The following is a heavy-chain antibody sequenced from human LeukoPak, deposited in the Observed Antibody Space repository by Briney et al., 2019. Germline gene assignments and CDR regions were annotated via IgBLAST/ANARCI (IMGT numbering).Heavy chain of an antibody. Sequence: GGSLRLSCAVSGFAASTNFMSWVRHAPGKGLECVSLIYTVGSTYSADSVKGRFTISRDNSKNTLYLQMNSLRAEDTAVYYCARVHDFWSGSRRDDALDIWGQGTLVTVSS. J-gene: IGHJ3*02. CDR1: GFAASTNF. V-gene: IGHV3-53*01. D-gene: IGHD3-3*01. CDR3: ARVHDFWSGSRRDDALDI. CDR2: IYTVGST.